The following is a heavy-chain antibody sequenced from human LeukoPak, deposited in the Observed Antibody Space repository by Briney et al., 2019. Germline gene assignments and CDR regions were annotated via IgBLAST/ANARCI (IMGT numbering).Heavy chain of an antibody. CDR3: ARPPIAAAGKGDWYFDL. Sequence: GESLKISCKGSGYSFTSYWIGWVRQIPGKGLEWMGIIYPGDSDTRYSPSFQGQVTISADKSISTAYLQWSSLKASDTAMYYCARPPIAAAGKGDWYFDLWGRGTLVTVSS. J-gene: IGHJ2*01. CDR2: IYPGDSDT. D-gene: IGHD6-13*01. V-gene: IGHV5-51*01. CDR1: GYSFTSYW.